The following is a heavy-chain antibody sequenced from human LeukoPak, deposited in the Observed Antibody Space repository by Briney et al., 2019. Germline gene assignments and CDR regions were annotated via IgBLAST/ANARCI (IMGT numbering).Heavy chain of an antibody. CDR3: ARDQVLRTDIYGGNSNWFDP. Sequence: ASVKVSCKASGYTFTGYYMHWVRQAPGQGLEWMGWINPNSGGTNYAQKFQGRVTMTRDTSISTAYMELSKLRSDDTAVYYCARDQVLRTDIYGGNSNWFDPWGQGALVTVSS. CDR2: INPNSGGT. J-gene: IGHJ5*02. V-gene: IGHV1-2*02. D-gene: IGHD4-23*01. CDR1: GYTFTGYY.